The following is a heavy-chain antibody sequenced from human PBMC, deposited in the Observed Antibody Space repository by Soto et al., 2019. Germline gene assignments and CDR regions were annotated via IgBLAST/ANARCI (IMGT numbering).Heavy chain of an antibody. D-gene: IGHD3-10*01. CDR1: GFTFSSYG. CDR3: AKDKGELLRTAIGGGTYYYYGMDA. J-gene: IGHJ6*02. CDR2: ISYDGSNK. V-gene: IGHV3-30*18. Sequence: GGSWRLSCAASGFTFSSYGMHWVRQAPGKGLGGVAVISYDGSNKYYADSVKGRFTISRDNSKNTRYLQRNSLRAEDTAVYYCAKDKGELLRTAIGGGTYYYYGMDAWGQGTTVTVSS.